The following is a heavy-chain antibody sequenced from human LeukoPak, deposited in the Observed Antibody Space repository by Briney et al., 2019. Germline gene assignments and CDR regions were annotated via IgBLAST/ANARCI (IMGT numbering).Heavy chain of an antibody. J-gene: IGHJ4*02. Sequence: SETLSLTCTVSGGSISSSSNYWGWIRQPPGKGLEWIGSIHYSGSNYYNPSLKSRVTISVDTSKNQVSLNLSSVTAADTAVYYCARGDQYRGVRSFDHWGQGTLVTVSS. CDR3: ARGDQYRGVRSFDH. V-gene: IGHV4-39*07. D-gene: IGHD2-2*02. CDR1: GGSISSSSNY. CDR2: IHYSGSN.